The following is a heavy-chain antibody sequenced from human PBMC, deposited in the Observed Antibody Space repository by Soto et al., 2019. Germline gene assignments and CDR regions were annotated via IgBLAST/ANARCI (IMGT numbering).Heavy chain of an antibody. CDR1: GGSISSYY. CDR3: ARHVPYCSDSSHCAYGLDV. D-gene: IGHD2-15*01. V-gene: IGHV4-59*08. J-gene: IGHJ6*02. CDR2: IYYSGTT. Sequence: QVQLQESGQGLVRPSETLSLICTVSGGSISSYYWSWIRQPPGKGLEWIGYIYYSGTTRYNPSLKSRFTRSVDTSKNQFSLKLSSLTAADTAVYHCARHVPYCSDSSHCAYGLDVWGQGTTVTVSS.